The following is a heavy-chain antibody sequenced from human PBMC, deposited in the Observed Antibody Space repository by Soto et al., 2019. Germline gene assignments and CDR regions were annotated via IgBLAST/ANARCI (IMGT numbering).Heavy chain of an antibody. J-gene: IGHJ6*02. V-gene: IGHV3-23*01. CDR3: AKDRSVIPTYRVDV. CDR1: GFTFNNYA. Sequence: GGSLRLSCAASGFTFNNYAMSWVRQAPGEGLEWVSGISSSGGKIYYADSVKGRFTISRDSSKSTLYLQMNSLRAEDTAVYHCAKDRSVIPTYRVDVWGQGTTVTVSS. CDR2: ISSSGGKI. D-gene: IGHD1-1*01.